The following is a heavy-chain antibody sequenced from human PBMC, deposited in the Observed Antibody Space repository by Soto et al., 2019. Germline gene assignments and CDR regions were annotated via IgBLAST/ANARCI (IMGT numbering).Heavy chain of an antibody. Sequence: GGSLRLSCAASGFTFSSYGMHWVRQAPGKGLEWVAVIWYDGSNKYYADSVKGRFTISRDNSKNTLYLQMNSLRAEDTAVYYCARDLFGYCSGGSCYTAYYYGMDVWGQGTTVTVSS. CDR2: IWYDGSNK. CDR3: ARDLFGYCSGGSCYTAYYYGMDV. V-gene: IGHV3-33*01. CDR1: GFTFSSYG. J-gene: IGHJ6*02. D-gene: IGHD2-15*01.